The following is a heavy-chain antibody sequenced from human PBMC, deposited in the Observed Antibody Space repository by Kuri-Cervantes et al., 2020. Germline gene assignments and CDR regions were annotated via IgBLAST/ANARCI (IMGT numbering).Heavy chain of an antibody. J-gene: IGHJ5*02. CDR3: ARGLRYCSGTSCYGGNWFDP. CDR1: GYSFTSYW. CDR2: IYPGDSDT. D-gene: IGHD2-2*01. Sequence: KVSCKGSGYSFTSYWIGWVRQMPGKGLEWMGIIYPGDSDTRYSPSFQGQVTISADKSISTAYLQWSSLKASDTAMYYCARGLRYCSGTSCYGGNWFDPWDQGTLVTVSS. V-gene: IGHV5-51*01.